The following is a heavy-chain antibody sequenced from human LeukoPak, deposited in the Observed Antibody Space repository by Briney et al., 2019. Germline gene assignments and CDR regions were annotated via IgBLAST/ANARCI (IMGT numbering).Heavy chain of an antibody. V-gene: IGHV3-11*01. D-gene: IGHD2-21*02. CDR3: ACDFRYLGHDF. CDR1: AFTLGDFY. Sequence: GGSLRLSCTASAFTLGDFYMSWIRQAPGKGLEWIAYISNVGLTTYYAESVKGRFTISRDNAKNSLYLQMNSLRAEDTAVYYCACDFRYLGHDFRGQGTLVTVSS. J-gene: IGHJ4*02. CDR2: ISNVGLTT.